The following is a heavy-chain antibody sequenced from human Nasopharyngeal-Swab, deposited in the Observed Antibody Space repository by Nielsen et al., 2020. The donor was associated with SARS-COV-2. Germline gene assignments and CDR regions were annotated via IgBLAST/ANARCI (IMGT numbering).Heavy chain of an antibody. CDR2: ISSSGSTI. CDR3: ARVSSGSPGYGMDV. D-gene: IGHD6-19*01. J-gene: IGHJ6*02. V-gene: IGHV3-48*03. Sequence: GGSLRLSCAVSGFTFSSYEMNWVRQAPGKGLEWVSYISSSGSTIYYADSVKGRFTISRDNAKNSLYLQMNSRRAEDTAVYYCARVSSGSPGYGMDVWGQGTTVTVSS. CDR1: GFTFSSYE.